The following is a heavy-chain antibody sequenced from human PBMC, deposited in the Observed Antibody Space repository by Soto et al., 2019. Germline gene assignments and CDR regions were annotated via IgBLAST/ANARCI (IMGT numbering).Heavy chain of an antibody. Sequence: GGSLRLSCAASGFTFSSYWMHWVRQAPGKGLVWVSRINSDGSSTYYADSVKGRFTISRDNSKSTLYLQMNSLRAEDTAVYYCAKFTSGYFYTFDYWGQGTPVTVSS. CDR2: INSDGSST. CDR3: AKFTSGYFYTFDY. D-gene: IGHD3-22*01. J-gene: IGHJ4*02. CDR1: GFTFSSYW. V-gene: IGHV3-74*01.